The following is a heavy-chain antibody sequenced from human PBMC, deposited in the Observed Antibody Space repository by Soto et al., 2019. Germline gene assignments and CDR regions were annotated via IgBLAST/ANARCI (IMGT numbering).Heavy chain of an antibody. Sequence: PGGSLRLSCAASGFTFSSYEMNWVRQAPGKGLEWVSYISSSGSTIYYADSVKGRFTISRDNAKNSLYLQMNSLRAEDTAVYYCARASLRAFDIWGQGTMVTVSS. V-gene: IGHV3-48*03. CDR2: ISSSGSTI. CDR1: GFTFSSYE. CDR3: ARASLRAFDI. J-gene: IGHJ3*02.